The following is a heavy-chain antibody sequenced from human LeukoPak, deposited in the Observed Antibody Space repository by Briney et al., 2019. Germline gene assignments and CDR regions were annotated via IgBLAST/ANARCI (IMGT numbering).Heavy chain of an antibody. CDR3: ARERYSGYDFDAFDV. Sequence: AGGSLILSCAASGFTFSSYAMHWVRQAPGKGLEYVSTISSNGGSTYYGNSVKGRFTISRDNSKNTLYLQMGSLRAEDMAVYYCARERYSGYDFDAFDVWGQGTMVTVSS. D-gene: IGHD5-12*01. V-gene: IGHV3-64*01. CDR2: ISSNGGST. CDR1: GFTFSSYA. J-gene: IGHJ3*01.